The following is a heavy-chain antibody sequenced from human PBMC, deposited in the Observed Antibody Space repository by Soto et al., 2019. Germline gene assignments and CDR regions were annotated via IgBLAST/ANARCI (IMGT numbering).Heavy chain of an antibody. J-gene: IGHJ5*02. CDR3: ARACKKWLRSWWFDP. D-gene: IGHD5-12*01. CDR1: CGSIISGGYS. V-gene: IGHV4-30-2*01. CDR2: IYHSGST. Sequence: PSETLSLTCAFSCGSIISGGYSWSWIRQPPGKGLEWIGYIYHSGSTYYNPSLKSRVTISVDRSKNQFSLKLSSVTAADTAVYYCARACKKWLRSWWFDPWGQGTLVTVSS.